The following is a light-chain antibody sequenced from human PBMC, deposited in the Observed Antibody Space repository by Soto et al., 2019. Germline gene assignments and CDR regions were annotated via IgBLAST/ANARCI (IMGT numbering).Light chain of an antibody. V-gene: IGKV3-11*01. CDR2: DAS. J-gene: IGKJ4*02. CDR3: QQRSNWLLT. CDR1: QSVSSY. Sequence: EIVLTQSPATLSLSPGERATLSCRASQSVSSYLGWYQQKPGQAPRLLLYDASNRATGIPARFSGSGSGTDFTLTISSLEPEDFAVYYCQQRSNWLLTFGGGTKVEIK.